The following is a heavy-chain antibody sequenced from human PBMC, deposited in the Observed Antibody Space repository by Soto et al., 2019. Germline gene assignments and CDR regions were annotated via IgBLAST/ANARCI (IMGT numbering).Heavy chain of an antibody. CDR1: GFTFSGSA. CDR3: SRQASDFWSGKPQYYMDV. D-gene: IGHD3-3*01. J-gene: IGHJ6*03. V-gene: IGHV3-73*01. Sequence: EVQLVASGGGLVQPGGSLKLSCAASGFTFSGSAMHWVRQASGKGLEWVGRIRSKGNNYATAYGASLKGRFTISRDDSKNTAYLQMHSLNTEDTAVYYCSRQASDFWSGKPQYYMDVWGKGTTVTVSS. CDR2: IRSKGNNYAT.